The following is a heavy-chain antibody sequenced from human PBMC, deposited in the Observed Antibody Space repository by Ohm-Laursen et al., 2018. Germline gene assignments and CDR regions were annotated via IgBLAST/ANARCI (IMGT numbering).Heavy chain of an antibody. V-gene: IGHV3-23*01. CDR2: ISGSGGSA. CDR1: GFTFSSYA. Sequence: GSLRLSCTASGFTFSSYAMSWVRQAPGKGLEWVSAISGSGGSAYYADSVKGRFTISRDNSKNTLYLQMNSLRAEDTAVYYCAKDVQWPPYGMDVWGQGTTVTVSS. CDR3: AKDVQWPPYGMDV. J-gene: IGHJ6*02. D-gene: IGHD6-19*01.